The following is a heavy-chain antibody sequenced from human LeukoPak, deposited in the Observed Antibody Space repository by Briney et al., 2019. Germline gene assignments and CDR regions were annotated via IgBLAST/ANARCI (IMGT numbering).Heavy chain of an antibody. D-gene: IGHD6-13*01. Sequence: GGSLRLSCAASGSTFSSYAMHWVRQAPGKGLEYFSAISSYWGSTYYASSVKGRLTISRDNSKNTLYFQMGSLRAEDRAVYYCARDRRAAAGTATWGAFDIWGQGTMVTVSS. J-gene: IGHJ3*02. CDR3: ARDRRAAAGTATWGAFDI. CDR2: ISSYWGST. CDR1: GSTFSSYA. V-gene: IGHV3-64*01.